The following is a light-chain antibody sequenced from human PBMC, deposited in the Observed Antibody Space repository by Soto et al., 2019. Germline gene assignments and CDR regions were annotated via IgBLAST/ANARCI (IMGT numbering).Light chain of an antibody. J-gene: IGLJ3*02. V-gene: IGLV2-14*01. Sequence: QSALTQPASVSGSPGQSITISCTGTSSDVGGYNYVSWYQQHPGKAPKLMIYDVSNRPSGVSNRFSGYKSGNTASLTISGLQSEYEADYSCSSYTSSSTLDWVFGGGTKLTVL. CDR1: SSDVGGYNY. CDR2: DVS. CDR3: SSYTSSSTLDWV.